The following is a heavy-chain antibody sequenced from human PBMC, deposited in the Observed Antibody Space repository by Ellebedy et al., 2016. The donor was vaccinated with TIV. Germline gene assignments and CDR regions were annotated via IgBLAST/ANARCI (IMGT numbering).Heavy chain of an antibody. CDR1: GFSFNIYW. Sequence: GESLKISCAASGFSFNIYWMSWVRQTPGKGPEWVANIKQDGGERYYVDSVKGRFIISRDNAKNSLDLQMNSLRAEDTAVYYCARDKIEGPTHYDYWGQGILVTVSS. V-gene: IGHV3-7*01. CDR2: IKQDGGER. J-gene: IGHJ4*02. D-gene: IGHD1-26*01. CDR3: ARDKIEGPTHYDY.